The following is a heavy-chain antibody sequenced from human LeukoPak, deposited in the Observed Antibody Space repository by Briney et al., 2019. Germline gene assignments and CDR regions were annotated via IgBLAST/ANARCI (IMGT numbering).Heavy chain of an antibody. V-gene: IGHV5-51*01. CDR1: GYSFTSYW. CDR2: IYPGDSDT. CDR3: ARTGTTSFGDYVGDWFDP. D-gene: IGHD3-16*01. J-gene: IGHJ5*02. Sequence: GESLKISCKGSGYSFTSYWIGWVRQMPGKGLEWMGLIYPGDSDTKYSPPFQGQVTISADKSISTAYLQWSSLKASDTAMYYCARTGTTSFGDYVGDWFDPWGQGTPVTVSS.